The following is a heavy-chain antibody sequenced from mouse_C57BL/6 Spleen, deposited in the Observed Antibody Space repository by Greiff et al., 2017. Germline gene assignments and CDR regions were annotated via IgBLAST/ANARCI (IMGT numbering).Heavy chain of an antibody. D-gene: IGHD1-1*01. CDR2: ISSGGDYI. J-gene: IGHJ2*01. CDR1: GFTFSSYA. CDR3: TREEDYGSSFDY. Sequence: EVKLMESGAGLVKPGGSLKLSCAASGFTFSSYAMSWVRQTPEKRLEWVAYISSGGDYIYYADTVKGRFTISRDNARNTLYLQMSSLKSEDTAMYYCTREEDYGSSFDYWGQGTTLTVSS. V-gene: IGHV5-9-1*02.